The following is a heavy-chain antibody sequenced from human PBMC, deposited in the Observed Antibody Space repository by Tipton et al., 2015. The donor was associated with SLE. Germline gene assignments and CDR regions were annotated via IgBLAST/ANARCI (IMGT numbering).Heavy chain of an antibody. V-gene: IGHV4-34*01. J-gene: IGHJ4*02. CDR1: GGSFSGYY. CDR2: INHSGST. Sequence: TLSLTCAVYGGSFSGYYWSWIRQPPGKGLEWIGEINHSGSTNYNPSLKSRVTISVDTSKNQFSLKLSSVIAADTAVYYCARGPPFDYWGQGTLVTVSS. CDR3: ARGPPFDY.